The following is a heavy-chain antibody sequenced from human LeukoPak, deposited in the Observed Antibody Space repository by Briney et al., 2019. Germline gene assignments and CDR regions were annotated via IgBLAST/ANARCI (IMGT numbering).Heavy chain of an antibody. Sequence: PGGSLRLSCAASGFTFSSYWMSWVRQAPGKGLEWVANIKQDGSEKYYVDSVKGRFTISRDNAKNSLYLQMNSLRVEDTAVYYCARGGYDSSPYDYYYYMDVWGKGTTVTISS. CDR1: GFTFSSYW. D-gene: IGHD3-22*01. CDR2: IKQDGSEK. V-gene: IGHV3-7*04. J-gene: IGHJ6*03. CDR3: ARGGYDSSPYDYYYYMDV.